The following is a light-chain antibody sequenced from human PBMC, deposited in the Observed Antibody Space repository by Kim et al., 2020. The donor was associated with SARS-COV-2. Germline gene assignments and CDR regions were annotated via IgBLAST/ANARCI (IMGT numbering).Light chain of an antibody. CDR2: GIS. Sequence: SPGKRATLSCRASQGISSIHVAWYQQKRGRAPRLIIYGISNRATDIPDRFSGSGAGTDFTLTISRLEPEDFAVYYCQQYADSPPTFGQGTKVDIK. V-gene: IGKV3-20*01. CDR1: QGISSIH. J-gene: IGKJ1*01. CDR3: QQYADSPPT.